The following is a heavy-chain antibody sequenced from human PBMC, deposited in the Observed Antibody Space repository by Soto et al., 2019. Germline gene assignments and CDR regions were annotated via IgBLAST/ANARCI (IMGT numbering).Heavy chain of an antibody. CDR2: IYYSGST. V-gene: IGHV4-30-4*08. J-gene: IGHJ4*02. CDR3: ARVGGFGATTIDY. Sequence: SETLSLTCTVSGGSISSGDYYWSWIRQPPGKGLEWIGYIYYSGSTYYTPSLKRRVTISVDTSKNQFYLKLSSVTAADTAVYYCARVGGFGATTIDYWGQGTLVTGSS. CDR1: GGSISSGDYY. D-gene: IGHD3-10*01.